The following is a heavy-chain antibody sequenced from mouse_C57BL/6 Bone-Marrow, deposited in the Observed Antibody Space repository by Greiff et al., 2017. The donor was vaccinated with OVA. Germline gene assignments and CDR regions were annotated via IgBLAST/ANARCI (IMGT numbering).Heavy chain of an antibody. D-gene: IGHD2-4*01. V-gene: IGHV6-6*01. Sequence: EVKLMESGGGLVQPGGSMKLSCAASGFTFSDAWMDWVRQSPEKGLEWVAEIRNKANNHATYYAESVKGRFTISRDDSKSSVYLQMNSLRAEDTGIYYCTRGDYDRFAYWGQGTLVTVSA. J-gene: IGHJ3*01. CDR3: TRGDYDRFAY. CDR1: GFTFSDAW. CDR2: IRNKANNHAT.